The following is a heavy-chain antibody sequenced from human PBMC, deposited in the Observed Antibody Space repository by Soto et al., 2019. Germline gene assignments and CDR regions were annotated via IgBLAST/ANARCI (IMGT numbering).Heavy chain of an antibody. J-gene: IGHJ6*02. D-gene: IGHD1-1*01. CDR2: ISWNSGYI. CDR1: GFVFDDFA. Sequence: EVRLVESGGGLVKPGRSLRLSCAASGFVFDDFAMHWVRQAPGKGLEWVSGISWNSGYIGYAASVKGRFTISRDNSKRSLYLQMNSLTAEDTALYYCAKARAYSTGNYFYGMNVWGLGTTVTVSS. V-gene: IGHV3-9*01. CDR3: AKARAYSTGNYFYGMNV.